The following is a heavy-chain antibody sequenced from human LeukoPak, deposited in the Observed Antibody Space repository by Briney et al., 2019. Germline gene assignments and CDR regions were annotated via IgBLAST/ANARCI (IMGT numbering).Heavy chain of an antibody. CDR1: GYTFTSYG. CDR3: ARSVGKQRLVPRDYYNYYMDV. V-gene: IGHV1-18*01. CDR2: ISAYNGNT. Sequence: ASVKVSCKASGYTFTSYGISWVRQAPGQGLEWMGWISAYNGNTNYAQKLQGRVTMTTDTSTSTAYMELRSLRSDDTAVYYCARSVGKQRLVPRDYYNYYMDVWGKGTTVTVSS. D-gene: IGHD6-13*01. J-gene: IGHJ6*03.